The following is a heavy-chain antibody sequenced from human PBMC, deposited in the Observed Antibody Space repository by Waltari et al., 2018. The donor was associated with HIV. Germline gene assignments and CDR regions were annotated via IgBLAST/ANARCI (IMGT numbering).Heavy chain of an antibody. CDR1: GGSISSSNW. V-gene: IGHV4-4*02. Sequence: QVQLQESGPGLVRPSGTLSLTCAVSGGSISSSNWWSWVGQPPGKGLEWIGEIYHSGSTNYNPSLKSRVTISVDKSKNQFSLKLSSVTAADTAVYYCARDRRVAAAGTHYYYYYYGMDVWGQGTTVTVSS. J-gene: IGHJ6*02. CDR2: IYHSGST. CDR3: ARDRRVAAAGTHYYYYYYGMDV. D-gene: IGHD6-13*01.